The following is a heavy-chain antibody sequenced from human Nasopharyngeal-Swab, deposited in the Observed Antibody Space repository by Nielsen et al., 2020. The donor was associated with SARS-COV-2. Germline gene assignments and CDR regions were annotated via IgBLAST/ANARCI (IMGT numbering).Heavy chain of an antibody. CDR3: ARNPGVVLEYGWFDP. CDR2: IIPIFGTA. Sequence: SVKVSCKASGGTFSSYAISWVRQAPGQGLEWMGVIIPIFGTANYAQKFQGRVTITADESTSTAYMELSSLRSEDTAVYYCARNPGVVLEYGWFDPWGQGTLVTVSS. V-gene: IGHV1-69*13. J-gene: IGHJ5*02. CDR1: GGTFSSYA. D-gene: IGHD3-3*01.